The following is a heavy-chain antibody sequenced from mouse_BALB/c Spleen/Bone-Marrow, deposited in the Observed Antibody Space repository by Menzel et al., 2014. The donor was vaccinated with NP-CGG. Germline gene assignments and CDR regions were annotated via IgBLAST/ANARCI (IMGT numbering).Heavy chain of an antibody. V-gene: IGHV2-6-1*01. CDR2: IWSDGST. D-gene: IGHD1-1*02. J-gene: IGHJ4*01. CDR1: GFSLTSYG. CDR3: ARQKYGYAMDY. Sequence: VHLVESGPGLVAPSRSLSIPCTISGFSLTSYGVHWVRRPPGKGLEWLVVIWSDGSTTYNSALKSRLSISKDNSKSQVFLKMNSLQTDDTAMYYCARQKYGYAMDYWGQGTSVTVSS.